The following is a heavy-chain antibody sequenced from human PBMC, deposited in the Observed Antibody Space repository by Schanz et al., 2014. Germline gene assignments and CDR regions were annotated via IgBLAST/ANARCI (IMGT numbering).Heavy chain of an antibody. CDR1: GFTFSIYA. J-gene: IGHJ2*01. CDR2: ISHDGYST. D-gene: IGHD5-18*01. CDR3: GRAGTGMAGWYFEL. Sequence: EVQLLESGGGLVQPGGSLRLSCAASGFTFSIYAMHWVRQAPGKGLEYVSAISHDGYSTYYADSVKDRFTISRDNSKNTLFLQMSSLRVDDMAVYYCGRAGTGMAGWYFELWGRGTLVTVSS. V-gene: IGHV3-64D*06.